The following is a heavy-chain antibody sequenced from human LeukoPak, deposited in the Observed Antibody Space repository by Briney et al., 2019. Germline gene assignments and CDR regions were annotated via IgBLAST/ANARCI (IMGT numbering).Heavy chain of an antibody. CDR1: GDSVGSSASGNS. D-gene: IGHD4-17*01. V-gene: IGHV4-4*02. CDR2: IYRSGGT. J-gene: IGHJ4*02. Sequence: PSETLSLTCAVSGDSVGSSASGNSRWTWVRQPPGKTLEWIGEIYRSGGTHSNPSLRRRVTMSLDRSKNQLTLNVRSVTAADTAVYYCVRDLDDGNYALAFWGQGTLVTVSS. CDR3: VRDLDDGNYALAF.